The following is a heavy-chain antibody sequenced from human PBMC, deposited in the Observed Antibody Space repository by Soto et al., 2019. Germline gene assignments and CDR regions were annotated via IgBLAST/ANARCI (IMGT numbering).Heavy chain of an antibody. D-gene: IGHD3-10*01. CDR1: GFTVSSNY. Sequence: EVQLVESGGGLVQPGGSLRLSCAASGFTVSSNYMSWVRQAPGKGLEWVSVIYSGGSTYYADSVKGRFTISRDNSKNTLYRQMNSLRAEDTAVYYCARSGAVYYYGMDVWGQGTTVTVSS. CDR3: ARSGAVYYYGMDV. V-gene: IGHV3-66*01. J-gene: IGHJ6*02. CDR2: IYSGGST.